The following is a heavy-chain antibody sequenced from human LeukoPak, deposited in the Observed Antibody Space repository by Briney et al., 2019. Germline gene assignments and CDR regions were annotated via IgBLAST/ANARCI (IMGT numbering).Heavy chain of an antibody. V-gene: IGHV3-48*01. J-gene: IGHJ6*03. Sequence: GGSLRLSCVASGFSLSSYSMNWVRQAPGKGLEWIAFIGTTSTIYYADSVKGRFTISRDNAKNSLFLQMNNLTVEDTALYYCARRGVDSYYYYMDVWGKGTTVIVSS. CDR2: IGTTSTI. CDR3: ARRGVDSYYYYMDV. CDR1: GFSLSSYS. D-gene: IGHD2-8*01.